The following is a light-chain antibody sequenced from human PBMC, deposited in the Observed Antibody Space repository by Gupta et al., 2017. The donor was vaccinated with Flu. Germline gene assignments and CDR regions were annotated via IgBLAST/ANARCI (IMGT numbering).Light chain of an antibody. J-gene: IGKJ2*01. CDR2: GAS. V-gene: IGKV3-15*01. CDR1: QSIRSN. CDR3: QHYNNWPPYT. Sequence: ATLSVSPGERATLSCRASQSIRSNLAWYQQKPGQAPRLLLYGASTRDTAIPARFSGSGYGKELTLTISSRQSEDFAVYYCQHYNNWPPYTFGQGTKLEIK.